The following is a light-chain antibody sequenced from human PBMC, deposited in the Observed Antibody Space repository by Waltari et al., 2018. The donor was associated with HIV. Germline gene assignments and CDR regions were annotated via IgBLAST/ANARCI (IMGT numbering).Light chain of an antibody. CDR2: EVN. V-gene: IGLV2-14*03. J-gene: IGLJ2*01. CDR1: SGYVGGYNY. Sequence: QSALTQPSSVSGSPGQSITISCTGPSGYVGGYNYVSWYQKHPGRGTKILIYEVNHRTAGVSHRFSGSKAGNTAYLTISGLQAEDEADYFCSSYTNHKVSPHVVFGGGTKLTVL. CDR3: SSYTNHKVSPHVV.